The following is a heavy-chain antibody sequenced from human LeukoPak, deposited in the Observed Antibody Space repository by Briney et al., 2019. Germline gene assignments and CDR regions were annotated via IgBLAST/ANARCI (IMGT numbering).Heavy chain of an antibody. V-gene: IGHV3-15*01. D-gene: IGHD1-26*01. J-gene: IGHJ4*02. CDR1: GFTFSNAW. CDR3: TLFPGSYYGDY. Sequence: GGSLRLSCAASGFTFSNAWMSWVRQAPGKGLEWVGRIKSKTDGGTTDYAAPVKGRFTISRDDSKNTPYLQMNSLKTEDTAVYYCTLFPGSYYGDYWGQGTLVTVSS. CDR2: IKSKTDGGTT.